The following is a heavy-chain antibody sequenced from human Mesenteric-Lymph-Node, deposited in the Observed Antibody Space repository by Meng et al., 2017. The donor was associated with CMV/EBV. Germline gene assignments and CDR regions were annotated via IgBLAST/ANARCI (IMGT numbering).Heavy chain of an antibody. Sequence: GESLKISCAASGFTFSSYSMNWVRQAPGKGLEWVSSISSSSSYIYYADSVKGRFTISRDNAKNSLYLQMNSLRVEDTAVYYCARDNDGKDYWGQGTLVTVSS. V-gene: IGHV3-21*01. CDR1: GFTFSSYS. D-gene: IGHD5-24*01. J-gene: IGHJ4*02. CDR3: ARDNDGKDY. CDR2: ISSSSSYI.